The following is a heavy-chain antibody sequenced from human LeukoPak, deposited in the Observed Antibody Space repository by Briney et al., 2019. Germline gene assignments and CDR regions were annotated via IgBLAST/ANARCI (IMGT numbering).Heavy chain of an antibody. V-gene: IGHV3-48*03. Sequence: GGSLRLSCAASGFTFSSYEMNWVRQAPGKGLEWVSYISSSGSTINFADSVKGRFTISRDNAKNSLFLQMNSLRAEDTAVYYCARETYILGAQPLDYWGQGILVTVSS. D-gene: IGHD1-26*01. CDR3: ARETYILGAQPLDY. CDR2: ISSSGSTI. CDR1: GFTFSSYE. J-gene: IGHJ4*02.